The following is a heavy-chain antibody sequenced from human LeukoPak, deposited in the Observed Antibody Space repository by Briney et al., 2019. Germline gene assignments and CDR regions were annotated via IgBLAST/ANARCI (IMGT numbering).Heavy chain of an antibody. CDR1: GFTFSSYW. Sequence: GGALRLSCAASGFTFSSYWMHWVRQAPGKGLVWVSRINSDGSSTSYADSVKGRFTISRDNAKNTLYLQMNSLRAEDTAVYYCARDHGYCSGGSCYSFNWFDPWGQGTLVTVSS. CDR3: ARDHGYCSGGSCYSFNWFDP. CDR2: INSDGSST. V-gene: IGHV3-74*01. J-gene: IGHJ5*02. D-gene: IGHD2-15*01.